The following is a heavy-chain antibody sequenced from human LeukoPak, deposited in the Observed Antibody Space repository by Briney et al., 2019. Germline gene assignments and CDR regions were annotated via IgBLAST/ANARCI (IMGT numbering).Heavy chain of an antibody. J-gene: IGHJ4*02. CDR2: ISHSGST. V-gene: IGHV4-34*01. CDR1: GASFSGYY. Sequence: SETLSLTCAVSGASFSGYYWNWIRQPPGKGLEWIGEISHSGSTNYNPSLKSRVTISVDTSKNQFSLKLSSVTAADTAVYYCARVLGDSSGYYSLLWGQGTLVTVSS. CDR3: ARVLGDSSGYYSLL. D-gene: IGHD3-22*01.